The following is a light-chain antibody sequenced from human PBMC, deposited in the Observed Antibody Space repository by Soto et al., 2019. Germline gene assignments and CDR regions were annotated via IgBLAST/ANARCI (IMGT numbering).Light chain of an antibody. CDR2: DAS. CDR3: QQRSV. V-gene: IGKV3-11*01. CDR1: QSVSSY. Sequence: EIVLTQSPATLSLSPGERATLSCRASQSVSSYLAWYQQKPGQAPRLLIYDASNRATGIPARFSGSGSGTDFTLTISSLEPEDFAVYYCQQRSVFGPGTKVDI. J-gene: IGKJ3*01.